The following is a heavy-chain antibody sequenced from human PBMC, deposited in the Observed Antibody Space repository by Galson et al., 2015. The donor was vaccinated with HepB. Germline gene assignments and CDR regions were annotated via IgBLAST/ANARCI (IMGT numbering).Heavy chain of an antibody. CDR2: IYHTGST. J-gene: IGHJ4*02. V-gene: IGHV4-38-2*02. Sequence: SLTCTVSDYSIANNYFWGWIRQPPGKGLEWIGSIYHTGSTYYNPSLKSRVTISLDTSKNLFSLMLTSVTAADTAVYYCAKASYATGNFYTSFDYWGPGALVTVSS. CDR3: AKASYATGNFYTSFDY. CDR1: DYSIANNYF. D-gene: IGHD3-10*01.